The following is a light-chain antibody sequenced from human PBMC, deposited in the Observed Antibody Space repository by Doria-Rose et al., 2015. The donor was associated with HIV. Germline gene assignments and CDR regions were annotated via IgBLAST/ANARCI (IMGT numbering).Light chain of an antibody. V-gene: IGKV4-1*01. CDR3: QQYYDTPS. CDR1: QSLLYTSKNY. J-gene: IGKJ3*01. Sequence: VLTQSPESLGMSLGERATLNCKSNQSLLYTSKNYLAWYQQKPGQPPKLLIYWASTRQSGVPARFSGSGSGTDFTITISSLEAEDVAVYYCQQYYDTPSFGPGTTVDIK. CDR2: WAS.